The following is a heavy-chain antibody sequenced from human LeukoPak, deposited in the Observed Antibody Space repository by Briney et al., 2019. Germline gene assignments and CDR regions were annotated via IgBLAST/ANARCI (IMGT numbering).Heavy chain of an antibody. CDR1: GGSISSYY. Sequence: SETLSLTCTVSGGSISSYYWSWIRQPPGKGLEWIGYIYYSGSTNYNPSLKSRVTISVDTSKNQFSLKLRSVTAADTAVYYCAKDLDYFDYWGQGTLVTASS. CDR3: AKDLDYFDY. CDR2: IYYSGST. D-gene: IGHD3-16*01. J-gene: IGHJ4*02. V-gene: IGHV4-59*01.